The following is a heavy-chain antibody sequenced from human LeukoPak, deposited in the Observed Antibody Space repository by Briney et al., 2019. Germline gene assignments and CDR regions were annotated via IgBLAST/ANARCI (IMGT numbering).Heavy chain of an antibody. J-gene: IGHJ4*02. D-gene: IGHD5-12*01. CDR3: ARSRSGYRFDY. Sequence: SETLSLTCTVSRDSMIGYYWGWIRQPPGTGLDWVGNIFYRGSTTYNPSLKSRVTISLDMAKSQFSLNLTSVTAADSAIYYCARSRSGYRFDYWSRGTRVIVSS. V-gene: IGHV4-59*01. CDR2: IFYRGST. CDR1: RDSMIGYY.